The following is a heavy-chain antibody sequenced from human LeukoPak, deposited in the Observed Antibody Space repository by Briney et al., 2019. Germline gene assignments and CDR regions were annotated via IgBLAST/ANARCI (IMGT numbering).Heavy chain of an antibody. D-gene: IGHD3-22*01. CDR3: ARMRGITMIVVVTQIAYFDY. J-gene: IGHJ4*02. V-gene: IGHV4-34*01. CDR2: INHSGST. CDR1: GGSFSGYY. Sequence: SETLSLTCAVHGGSFSGYYWSWIRQPPGKGLEWIGEINHSGSTNYNPSLKSRVTISVDTSKNQFSLKLSSVTAADTAVYYCARMRGITMIVVVTQIAYFDYWGQGTLVTVSS.